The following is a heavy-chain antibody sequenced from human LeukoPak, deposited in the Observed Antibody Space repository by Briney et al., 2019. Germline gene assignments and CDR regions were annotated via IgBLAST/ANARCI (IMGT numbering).Heavy chain of an antibody. CDR1: GGSFSGYY. CDR2: INHSGST. V-gene: IGHV4-34*01. Sequence: SETLSLTCAVYGGSFSGYYWSWIRQPPGKGLEWIGEINHSGSTNYNPSLKSRVTISVDTSKNQFSLKLSSVTAADTAVYYCARVYVGATYYYYMDVWGKGTTVTVSS. CDR3: ARVYVGATYYYYMDV. J-gene: IGHJ6*03. D-gene: IGHD1-26*01.